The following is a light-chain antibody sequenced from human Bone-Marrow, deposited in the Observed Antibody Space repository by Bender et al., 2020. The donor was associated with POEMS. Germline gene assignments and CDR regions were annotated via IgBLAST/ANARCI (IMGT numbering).Light chain of an antibody. CDR1: SSDVGGYNY. V-gene: IGLV2-8*01. J-gene: IGLJ1*01. Sequence: QSALTQPPSASGSPGQSVTISCTGTSSDVGGYNYVSWYQQHPGKAPKLMISEVSKRPSGVPDRFSGSKSGNTASLTVSGLQAEDEAEYYCSSYAGSSTYVFGTGTKVTVL. CDR2: EVS. CDR3: SSYAGSSTYV.